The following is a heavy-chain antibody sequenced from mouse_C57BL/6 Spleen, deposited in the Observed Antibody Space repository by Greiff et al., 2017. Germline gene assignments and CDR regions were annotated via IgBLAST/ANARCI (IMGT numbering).Heavy chain of an antibody. CDR3: AIITTVVPPWYFDV. CDR1: GYSITSGYY. CDR2: ISYDGSN. D-gene: IGHD1-1*01. V-gene: IGHV3-6*01. Sequence: EVHLVESGPGLVKPSQSLSLTCSVTGYSITSGYYWNWIRQFPGNKLEWMGYISYDGSNNYNPSLKNRISITRDTSKNQFFLKLNSVTTEDTATYYCAIITTVVPPWYFDVWGTGTTVTVSS. J-gene: IGHJ1*03.